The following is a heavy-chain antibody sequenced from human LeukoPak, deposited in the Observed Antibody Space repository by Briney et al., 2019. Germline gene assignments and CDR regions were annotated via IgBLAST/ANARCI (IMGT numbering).Heavy chain of an antibody. CDR3: ARGEDYDFWSGYSVY. V-gene: IGHV3-11*01. Sequence: PGGSLRLSCAASGFTFSDYYMSWIRQAPGQGPKWVSYISSSGSTIYYADSVKGRFTISRDNAKNSLYLQMNSLRAEDTAVYYCARGEDYDFWSGYSVYWGQGTLVTVSS. CDR2: ISSSGSTI. CDR1: GFTFSDYY. D-gene: IGHD3-3*01. J-gene: IGHJ4*02.